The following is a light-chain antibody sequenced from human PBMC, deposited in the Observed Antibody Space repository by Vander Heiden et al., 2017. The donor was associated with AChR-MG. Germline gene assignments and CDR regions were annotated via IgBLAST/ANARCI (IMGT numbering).Light chain of an antibody. J-gene: IGLJ3*02. V-gene: IGLV1-40*01. CDR3: QSYDSSLSGPWV. CDR2: GNS. CDR1: SSNIGAGYD. Sequence: PRQRVTISCTGSSSNIGAGYDVHWYQQLPGTAPKLLIYGNSNRPSGVPDRFSGSKSGTSASLAITGLQAEDEADYYCQSYDSSLSGPWVFGGGTKLTVL.